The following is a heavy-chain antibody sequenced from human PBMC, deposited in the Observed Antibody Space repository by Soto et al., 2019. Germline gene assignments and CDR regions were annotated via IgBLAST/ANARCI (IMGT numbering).Heavy chain of an antibody. V-gene: IGHV3-33*01. CDR1: GFTFNTYG. Sequence: QVQLVESGGGVVQPGRSLRLSCAASGFTFNTYGMNWVRQAPGKGLEWVAIIWYDGSIKYYADSMKGRFTISRDNSKNTMYLQINSLRAEDTAVYYCARVGCTGGSCKPYAYYAMDVWGQGTTVTVSS. CDR2: IWYDGSIK. J-gene: IGHJ6*02. D-gene: IGHD2-15*01. CDR3: ARVGCTGGSCKPYAYYAMDV.